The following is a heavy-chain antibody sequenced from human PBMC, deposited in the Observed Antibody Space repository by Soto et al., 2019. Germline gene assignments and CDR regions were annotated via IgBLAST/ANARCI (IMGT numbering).Heavy chain of an antibody. CDR2: ITATGAKT. CDR1: GFTFSTFV. J-gene: IGHJ4*02. Sequence: EVQLLESGGGLVHPGGSLRLSCAASGFTFSTFVMTWVRQAPGKGLEWVSSITATGAKTHYADSVKGRFTISRDNSKNTLFLQMNSLRVEGTAVYYCAKHPNQLLQRDIDFWGQGTLVTVSP. CDR3: AKHPNQLLQRDIDF. D-gene: IGHD2-15*01. V-gene: IGHV3-23*01.